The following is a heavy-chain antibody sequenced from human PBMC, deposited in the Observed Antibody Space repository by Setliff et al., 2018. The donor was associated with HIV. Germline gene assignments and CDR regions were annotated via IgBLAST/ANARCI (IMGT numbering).Heavy chain of an antibody. Sequence: GSLRLSCKASGFTFGDYAMSWVRQAPGKGLGWVGFIRSKAYGGTTEYAASVKGRFIISRDDSKSVAYLQMNSLKTEDTAVYYCASKGRDLYTLEVPGWGQGTLVTVSS. D-gene: IGHD2-15*01. J-gene: IGHJ4*02. CDR1: GFTFGDYA. CDR3: ASKGRDLYTLEVPG. CDR2: IRSKAYGGTT. V-gene: IGHV3-49*04.